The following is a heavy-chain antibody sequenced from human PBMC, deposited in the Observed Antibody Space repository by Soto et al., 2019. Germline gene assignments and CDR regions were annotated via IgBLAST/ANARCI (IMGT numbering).Heavy chain of an antibody. D-gene: IGHD2-2*01. CDR3: VRDGSTTPHYYYYHRDV. CDR1: GFTFSSYG. Sequence: QVQLVVSGGGVVQPGRSLRLSCAASGFTFSSYGMHWVRQAPGKGLEWVPVIWYDGSNKYYADSVKGRFTISRDNSKNTLYREMHRLMAEDTAVYYCVRDGSTTPHYYYYHRDVWGNGTTVTSSS. V-gene: IGHV3-33*01. CDR2: IWYDGSNK. J-gene: IGHJ6*03.